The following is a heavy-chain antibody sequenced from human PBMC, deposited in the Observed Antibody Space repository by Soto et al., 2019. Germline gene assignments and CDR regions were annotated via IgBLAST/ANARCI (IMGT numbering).Heavy chain of an antibody. CDR2: IHSSGIT. J-gene: IGHJ5*02. V-gene: IGHV4-4*02. CDR3: AGQWSAGYGAFDP. D-gene: IGHD3-9*01. Sequence: QVQLQESGPGLVKPSGTLSLTCAVSGGSVNNDKWWSWVRQPPGKGLEWIGEIHSSGITNYNPSLKSRASIFVDKFKKQFSVQLTSVTAADTAVYFCAGQWSAGYGAFDPWGQGTLVTVSS. CDR1: GGSVNNDKW.